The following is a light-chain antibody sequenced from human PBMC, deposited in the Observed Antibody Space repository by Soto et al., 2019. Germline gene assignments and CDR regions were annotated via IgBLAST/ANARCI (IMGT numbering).Light chain of an antibody. V-gene: IGKV1-5*01. CDR2: DAS. J-gene: IGKJ1*01. Sequence: IQMTQSPSTLSASVGDRVTITCRASQSISYWLAWYQQKPGKAPKLLIHDASTLLSGVPSRFSGSGSGTEFTLTIGNLQPDDFATYYCQHYKSYPWTFGQGTKV. CDR3: QHYKSYPWT. CDR1: QSISYW.